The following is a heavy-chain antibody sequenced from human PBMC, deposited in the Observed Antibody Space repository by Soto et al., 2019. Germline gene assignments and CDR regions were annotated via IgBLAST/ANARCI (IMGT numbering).Heavy chain of an antibody. V-gene: IGHV3-9*01. D-gene: IGHD3-3*01. Sequence: EVQLLESGGGLVQPGGSLRLSCAASGFTFSSYAMSWVRQAPGKGLEWVSGISWNSDSIGYADSVKGRFTISRDNAKNSLYLQMNSLRVEDTALYYCTKVGGLYDFWSGPLHFDLWGQGTLVTVSS. J-gene: IGHJ4*02. CDR2: ISWNSDSI. CDR3: TKVGGLYDFWSGPLHFDL. CDR1: GFTFSSYA.